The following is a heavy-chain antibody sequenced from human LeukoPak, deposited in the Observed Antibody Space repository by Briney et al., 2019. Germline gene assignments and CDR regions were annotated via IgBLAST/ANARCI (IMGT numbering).Heavy chain of an antibody. Sequence: GGSLRLSCAPSGFTVSSNYMSWVRQAPGKGLEWVSVIYSGGNAFYAASVKGRFTISRDNSKNTLYLQMNSLRAEDTAVYYCARHPPEYGSPHGMDVWGQGTTVTVSS. J-gene: IGHJ6*02. V-gene: IGHV3-66*04. CDR2: IYSGGNA. CDR1: GFTVSSNY. D-gene: IGHD6-6*01. CDR3: ARHPPEYGSPHGMDV.